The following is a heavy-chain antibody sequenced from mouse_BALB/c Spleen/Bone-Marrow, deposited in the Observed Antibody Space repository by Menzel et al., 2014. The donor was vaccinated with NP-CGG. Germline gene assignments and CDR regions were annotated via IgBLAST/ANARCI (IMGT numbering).Heavy chain of an antibody. D-gene: IGHD4-1*01. J-gene: IGHJ2*01. CDR3: ARWGGTPYFDY. V-gene: IGHV1-14*01. CDR2: ITPYNDDT. CDR1: GYTFTSYL. Sequence: VHVKQSGPELVKPGASVKMSCKASGYTFTSYLIHWVKQKPGLGLEWIGYITPYNDDTKYNEKFKGKATLTSDKSSSTAYMELSSLTSEDSAVYYCARWGGTPYFDYWGQGTTLTVSS.